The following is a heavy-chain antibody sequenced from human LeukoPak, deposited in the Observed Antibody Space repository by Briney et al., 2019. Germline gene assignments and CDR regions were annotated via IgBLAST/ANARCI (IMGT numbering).Heavy chain of an antibody. J-gene: IGHJ6*02. Sequence: PSETLSLSCTVSGGTISSYCWSWIRQPPGRGLEWIGYIYYSGSTNYNPSLKSRVTISVDTAKNQFSLKLSSVTAADTAVYYCARADYGDYGGLFYGRDVWARRTRVTVSS. CDR1: GGTISSYC. V-gene: IGHV4-59*01. D-gene: IGHD4-17*01. CDR3: ARADYGDYGGLFYGRDV. CDR2: IYYSGST.